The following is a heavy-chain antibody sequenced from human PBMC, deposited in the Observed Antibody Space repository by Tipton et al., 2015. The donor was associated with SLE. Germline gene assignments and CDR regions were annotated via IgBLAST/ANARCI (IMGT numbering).Heavy chain of an antibody. CDR2: INHSGST. D-gene: IGHD5-24*01. J-gene: IGHJ4*02. Sequence: TLSLTCAVYGGSFSGYYWSWIRQPPGKGLEWIGEINHSGSTNYNPSLKSRVTISVDTFKNQFSLKLNSVTAADTAVYYCARGGWDYWGQGTLVTVSS. CDR1: GGSFSGYY. V-gene: IGHV4-34*01. CDR3: ARGGWDY.